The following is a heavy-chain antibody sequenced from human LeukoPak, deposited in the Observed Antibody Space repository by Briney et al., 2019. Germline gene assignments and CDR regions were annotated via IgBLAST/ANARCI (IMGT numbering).Heavy chain of an antibody. J-gene: IGHJ4*02. D-gene: IGHD3-10*01. Sequence: EASVKVSCKASGYTFTSYYMHWVRQAPGQGLEWMGIINPSGGSTSYAQKFQGRVTMTRDTSTSTVYMELSSLRSEDTAVYYCARGIMVRGPSDYFDYWGQGTLVTVSS. CDR1: GYTFTSYY. CDR2: INPSGGST. V-gene: IGHV1-46*01. CDR3: ARGIMVRGPSDYFDY.